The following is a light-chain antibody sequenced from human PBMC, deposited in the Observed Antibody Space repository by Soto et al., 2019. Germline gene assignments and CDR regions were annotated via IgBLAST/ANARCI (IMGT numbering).Light chain of an antibody. CDR2: DAS. J-gene: IGKJ1*01. Sequence: DIQMTQSPSTLSASVGDRVTITCRASQSISSWLAWYQQKPGKAPKLLIYDASSLESGVPSRFSGSGSGTAFTLTISSLQPEDFATYYCQQTYSTWWTFGQGTKVDIK. CDR1: QSISSW. CDR3: QQTYSTWWT. V-gene: IGKV1-5*01.